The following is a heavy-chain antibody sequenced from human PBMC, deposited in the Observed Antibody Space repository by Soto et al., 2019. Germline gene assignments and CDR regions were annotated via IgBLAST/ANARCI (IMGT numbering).Heavy chain of an antibody. J-gene: IGHJ5*02. D-gene: IGHD2-15*01. V-gene: IGHV1-24*01. CDR2: FDPEDGET. CDR3: ATVFCSGGSCYSWFDP. CDR1: GYTLTELS. Sequence: ASVKVSCKVSGYTLTELSMHWVRQAPGKGLEWTGGFDPEDGETIYAQKFQGRVTMTEDTSTDTAYMELSSLRSEDTAVYYCATVFCSGGSCYSWFDPWGQGTLVTVSS.